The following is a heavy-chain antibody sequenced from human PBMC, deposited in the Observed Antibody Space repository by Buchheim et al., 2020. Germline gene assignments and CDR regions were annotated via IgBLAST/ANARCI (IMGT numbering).Heavy chain of an antibody. CDR2: ISYDGSNK. V-gene: IGHV3-30*18. CDR1: GFTFSGFG. D-gene: IGHD1-14*01. CDR3: AKRSGARTTSWGMDI. J-gene: IGHJ6*02. Sequence: QVQLVESGGGVVQPGKSLRLSCAASGFTFSGFGMHWVRQAPGKGLEWVAAISYDGSNKYFADSVKGRFTISRDNSKNTLYLQMNSLRAEDTAVYYCAKRSGARTTSWGMDIWGQGTT.